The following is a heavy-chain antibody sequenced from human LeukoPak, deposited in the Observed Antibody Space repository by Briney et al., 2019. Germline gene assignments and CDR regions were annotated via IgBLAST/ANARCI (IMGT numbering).Heavy chain of an antibody. CDR2: ISTSSTYI. D-gene: IGHD6-13*01. V-gene: IGHV3-21*04. J-gene: IGHJ4*02. CDR1: GFTFSSYS. Sequence: GGSLRLSCAASGFTFSSYSMNWVRQAPGKGVEWVSSISTSSTYIHYADSVKGRFTISRDNAKNSLYLQMNSLRAEDTALYHCAREAYSSSDLDYWGQGTLVTVSS. CDR3: AREAYSSSDLDY.